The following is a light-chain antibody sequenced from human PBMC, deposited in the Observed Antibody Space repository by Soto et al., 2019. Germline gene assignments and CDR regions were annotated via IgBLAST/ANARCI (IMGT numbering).Light chain of an antibody. CDR2: GAS. CDR3: QRYGNSPRT. J-gene: IGKJ1*01. V-gene: IGKV3-20*01. Sequence: EIVLTQSPGTLSLSPGQSATLSCRASQSLSSTYLAWYQQKPGQAPRLLIYGASSRATGIPDRFSGSGSGTDFTLTISRLEPEDFAVYYCQRYGNSPRTFDQGTKVEIK. CDR1: QSLSSTY.